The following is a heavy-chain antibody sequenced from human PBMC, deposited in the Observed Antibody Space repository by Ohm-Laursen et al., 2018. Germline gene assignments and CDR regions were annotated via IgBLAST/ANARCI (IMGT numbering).Heavy chain of an antibody. D-gene: IGHD6-19*01. Sequence: SSVKVSCKASGGTFSSYAISWVRQAPGQGLEWMGGIIPIFGTANYAQKFQGRVTITADKSTSTAYMELSSLRSEDTAVYYCARYSSGWYNDYYYGMDVWGQGTTVTVSS. CDR2: IIPIFGTA. CDR3: ARYSSGWYNDYYYGMDV. CDR1: GGTFSSYA. V-gene: IGHV1-69*06. J-gene: IGHJ6*02.